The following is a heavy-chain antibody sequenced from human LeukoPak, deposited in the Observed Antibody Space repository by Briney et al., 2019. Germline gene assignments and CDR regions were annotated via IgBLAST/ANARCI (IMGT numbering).Heavy chain of an antibody. CDR3: ARRIDVVVPAATFDY. D-gene: IGHD2-2*01. Sequence: SETLSLTCTVSGGSISSYYWSWIRQPAGKGLEWIGRIYTSGSTNYNPSLKSRVTISVDKSKTQFSLKLSSVTAADTAVYYCARRIDVVVPAATFDYWGQGTLVTVSS. CDR2: IYTSGST. J-gene: IGHJ4*02. CDR1: GGSISSYY. V-gene: IGHV4-4*07.